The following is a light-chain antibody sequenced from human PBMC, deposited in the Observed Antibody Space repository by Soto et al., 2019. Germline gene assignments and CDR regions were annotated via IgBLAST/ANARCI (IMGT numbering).Light chain of an antibody. CDR3: QQYGTLSLT. CDR1: QSVSTSY. Sequence: IVLTQSPGTLSLSPGERATLSCRARQSVSTSYLAWYQQKPGQAPRLLMYGAYIRDTGIPDRFSGSGSGTDFTLTISRLEPEDFAVYYCQQYGTLSLTFGGGTKVEIK. J-gene: IGKJ4*01. V-gene: IGKV3-20*01. CDR2: GAY.